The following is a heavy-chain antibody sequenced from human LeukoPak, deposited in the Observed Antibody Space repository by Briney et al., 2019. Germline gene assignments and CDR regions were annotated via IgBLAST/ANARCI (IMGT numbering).Heavy chain of an antibody. Sequence: GGSLRLSCAASGFTFSIYGMHWVRQAPGKGLEWVAVTWYDGSNKYYAESVKGRFTISRDNSKDTLYLQMSSLRAEDTAVYYCSRARHGILTGYYLDYWGQGTLVTVSS. V-gene: IGHV3-33*01. J-gene: IGHJ4*02. CDR2: TWYDGSNK. CDR1: GFTFSIYG. CDR3: SRARHGILTGYYLDY. D-gene: IGHD3-9*01.